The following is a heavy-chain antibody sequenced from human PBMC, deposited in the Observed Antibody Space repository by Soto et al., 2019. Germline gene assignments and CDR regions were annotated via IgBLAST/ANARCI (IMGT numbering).Heavy chain of an antibody. CDR3: AKGDKYSSSKIPNQLNYYYYGMDV. V-gene: IGHV3-23*01. J-gene: IGHJ6*02. CDR1: GFTFSSYA. CDR2: ISGSGGST. D-gene: IGHD6-6*01. Sequence: GGSLRLSCAASGFTFSSYAMSWVRQAPGKGLEWVSAISGSGGSTYYADSVKGRFTISRDNSKNTLYLQMNSLRAEDTAVYYCAKGDKYSSSKIPNQLNYYYYGMDVWGQGTTVTVSS.